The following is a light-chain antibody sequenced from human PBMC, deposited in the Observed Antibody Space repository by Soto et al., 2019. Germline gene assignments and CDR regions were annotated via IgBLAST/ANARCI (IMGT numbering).Light chain of an antibody. Sequence: IVLTHSRFTLSLSPGERSTLSCRASQSVSSSYLAWYQQKPGQAPRLLIYGASSRATGIPDRFSGSGSGKDFTTTISRPDPEDFEVYYCQKYGSSMWKFGQGTKVDIK. V-gene: IGKV3-20*01. CDR2: GAS. CDR1: QSVSSSY. J-gene: IGKJ1*01. CDR3: QKYGSSMWK.